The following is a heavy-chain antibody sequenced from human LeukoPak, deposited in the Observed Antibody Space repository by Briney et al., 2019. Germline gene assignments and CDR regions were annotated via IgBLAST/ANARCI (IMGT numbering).Heavy chain of an antibody. CDR2: ISSSGSTI. Sequence: GGSLRLSCAASGFTFSDYYKRWARQAPGKGLEWVSYISSSGSTIYYADSVKGRFTISRDNAKNSLYLQMNSLRAEDTAVYYCARARDYDFLQDYWGQGTLVTVSS. CDR1: GFTFSDYY. D-gene: IGHD3-3*01. V-gene: IGHV3-11*01. CDR3: ARARDYDFLQDY. J-gene: IGHJ4*02.